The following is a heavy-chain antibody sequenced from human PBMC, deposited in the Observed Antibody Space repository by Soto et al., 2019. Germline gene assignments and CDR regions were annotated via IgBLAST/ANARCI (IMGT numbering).Heavy chain of an antibody. CDR1: GGSISSYY. CDR3: AGGGWKRFGY. V-gene: IGHV4-59*01. Sequence: QVQLQESGPGLVKPSETLSLTCTVSGGSISSYYWCWIRQPPGKGLEWIGCFYYSGSTNYNPSLKSGVTIWVDTSKKPFSLTLSSVTAADTAVYYCAGGGWKRFGYWGQGTLVTVSS. CDR2: FYYSGST. J-gene: IGHJ4*02. D-gene: IGHD6-19*01.